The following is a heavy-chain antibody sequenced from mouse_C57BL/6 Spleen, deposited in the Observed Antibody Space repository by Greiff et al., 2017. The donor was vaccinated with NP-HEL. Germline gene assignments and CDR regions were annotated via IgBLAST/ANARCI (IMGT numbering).Heavy chain of an antibody. D-gene: IGHD1-1*01. Sequence: EVQLQQSGPELVKPGDSVKISCKASGYSFTGYFMNWVMQSHGKSLEWIGRINPYNGDTFYNQKFKGKATLTVDKSSSTAHMELRSLTSEDSAVYYCAREQITTVVANWYFDVWGTGTTVTVSS. J-gene: IGHJ1*03. CDR1: GYSFTGYF. V-gene: IGHV1-20*01. CDR3: AREQITTVVANWYFDV. CDR2: INPYNGDT.